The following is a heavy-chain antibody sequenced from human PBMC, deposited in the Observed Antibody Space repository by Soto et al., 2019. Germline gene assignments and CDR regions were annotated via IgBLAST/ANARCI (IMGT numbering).Heavy chain of an antibody. J-gene: IGHJ4*02. CDR1: GVSFTNYG. Sequence: SVKVSCKASGVSFTNYGISWLRQAPGQGLEWMGGSIPIFETTNYAQNFQGRVTITADESTGTSSMELSGLKSADTAVYFCATVLGGYSGSRGPFDLWGQGTLVTVSS. CDR3: ATVLGGYSGSRGPFDL. D-gene: IGHD1-26*01. CDR2: SIPIFETT. V-gene: IGHV1-69*13.